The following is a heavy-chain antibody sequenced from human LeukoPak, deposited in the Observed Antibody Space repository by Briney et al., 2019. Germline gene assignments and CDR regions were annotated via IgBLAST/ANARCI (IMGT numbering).Heavy chain of an antibody. CDR1: GFTFTSFT. D-gene: IGHD2-2*01. CDR2: ITGSGISA. J-gene: IGHJ4*02. CDR3: AKDLPALEY. Sequence: PGGSLRLSCTASGFTFTSFTMSWVRQAPGKGLEWVSLITGSGISAYYADSVRGRFSISRDNSKNTVYLQLNSLRAEDTAVYYCAKDLPALEYWGQGTLVTVSS. V-gene: IGHV3-23*01.